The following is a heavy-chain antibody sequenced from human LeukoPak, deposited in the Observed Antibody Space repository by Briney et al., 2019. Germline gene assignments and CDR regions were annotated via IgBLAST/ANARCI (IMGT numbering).Heavy chain of an antibody. V-gene: IGHV3-23*01. CDR3: AKGRANWDRYYFDY. J-gene: IGHJ4*02. CDR2: ISGSGGST. CDR1: GFTFSSYA. Sequence: GGSLRLSCAASGFTFSSYAMSWVRQAPGKGLEWVSAISGSGGSTYYADSVKGRFTISRGNSKNTLYLQMNSLRAEDTAVYYCAKGRANWDRYYFDYWGQGTLVTVSS. D-gene: IGHD7-27*01.